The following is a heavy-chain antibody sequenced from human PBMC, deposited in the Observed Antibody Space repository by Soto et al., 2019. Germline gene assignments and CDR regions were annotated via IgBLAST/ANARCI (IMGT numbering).Heavy chain of an antibody. Sequence: SETLSLTCTVSGGSISPYYWSWIRQPPGKGLEWIGFISYSGSASYNPSLKSRVTMSVDTSKNQFSLKLSSVTAADTAVYYCARYSGTYYVYWGQGTLVTSPQ. CDR2: ISYSGSA. J-gene: IGHJ4*02. CDR1: GGSISPYY. V-gene: IGHV4-59*01. D-gene: IGHD1-26*01. CDR3: ARYSGTYYVY.